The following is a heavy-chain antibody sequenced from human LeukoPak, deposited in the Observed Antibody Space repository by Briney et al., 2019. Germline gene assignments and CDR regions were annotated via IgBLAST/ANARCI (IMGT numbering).Heavy chain of an antibody. CDR2: IRYDGSNK. J-gene: IGHJ4*02. CDR3: AKDGPWSSGYYDFDY. CDR1: GFTFSSYG. Sequence: PGGSLRLSCAASGFTFSSYGMHWVRQVPGKGLEWVAFIRYDGSNKYYADSVKGRFTISRDNSKNTLYLQMNSLRAEDTAVYYCAKDGPWSSGYYDFDYWGQGTLVTVSS. D-gene: IGHD3-22*01. V-gene: IGHV3-30*02.